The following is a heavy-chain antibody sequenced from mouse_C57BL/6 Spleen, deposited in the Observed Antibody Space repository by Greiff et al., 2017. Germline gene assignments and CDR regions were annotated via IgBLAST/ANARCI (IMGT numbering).Heavy chain of an antibody. CDR2: FDPSDSYT. CDR3: ARGYGYDYLDY. V-gene: IGHV1-50*01. D-gene: IGHD2-2*01. CDR1: GYTFTSYW. J-gene: IGHJ2*01. Sequence: QVQLQQPGAELVKPGASVKLSCKASGYTFTSYWMPWVKQRPGQGLEWIGEFDPSDSYTNYNQKFKGKATLTVDTSSSTAYMQLSSLTYEDSAVYYWARGYGYDYLDYWGQGTTLTVSS.